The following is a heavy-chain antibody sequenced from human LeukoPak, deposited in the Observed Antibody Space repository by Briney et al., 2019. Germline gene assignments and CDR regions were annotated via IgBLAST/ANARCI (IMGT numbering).Heavy chain of an antibody. J-gene: IGHJ4*02. Sequence: GGSLRLSCAASGFAFSSYGMHWVRQAPGKGLEWVAVISYDGSNKCYADSVKGRFTISRDNSKNTLYLQMNSLRAEDTAVCYCASSSSSWFDYWGQGTLVTVSS. V-gene: IGHV3-30*03. CDR1: GFAFSSYG. D-gene: IGHD6-13*01. CDR3: ASSSSSWFDY. CDR2: ISYDGSNK.